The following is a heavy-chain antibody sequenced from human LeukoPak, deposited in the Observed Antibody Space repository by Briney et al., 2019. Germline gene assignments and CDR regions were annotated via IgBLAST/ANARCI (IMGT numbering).Heavy chain of an antibody. J-gene: IGHJ5*02. CDR1: GFTFSSYA. Sequence: GGSLRLSCAASGFTFSSYAMSWVRQAPGKGLEWVSSISISSSYIYYADSVKGRFTISRDNAKNSLYLQMNSLRAEDTAVYYCARGTTMVRGVIRWFDPWGQGTLVTVSS. CDR3: ARGTTMVRGVIRWFDP. CDR2: ISISSSYI. V-gene: IGHV3-21*01. D-gene: IGHD3-10*01.